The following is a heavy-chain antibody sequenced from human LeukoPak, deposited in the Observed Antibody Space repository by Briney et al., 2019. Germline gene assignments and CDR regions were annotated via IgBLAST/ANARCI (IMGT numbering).Heavy chain of an antibody. CDR3: GRLVAVYSSSRTYYFDY. CDR1: GGSISSYY. J-gene: IGHJ4*02. CDR2: IYYSGST. Sequence: SETLSLTCTVSGGSISSYYWSWIRQPPGKGLERIGYIYYSGSTNYNPSLKSRVTISVDTSKNQFSLKLSSVTAADTAVYYCGRLVAVYSSSRTYYFDYWGQGTLVTVSS. V-gene: IGHV4-59*08. D-gene: IGHD6-13*01.